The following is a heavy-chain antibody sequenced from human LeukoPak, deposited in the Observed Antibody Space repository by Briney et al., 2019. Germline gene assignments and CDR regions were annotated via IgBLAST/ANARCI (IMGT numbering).Heavy chain of an antibody. CDR1: GYTFTGYY. CDR3: ARVTPDTAAAGPALDY. Sequence: ASVKISCKASGYTFTGYYMHWVRQAPGQGREWMGWINPNSGGTNYAQKFQGRVTITRHTSISTAYMELSRLRSDDTAVYYCARVTPDTAAAGPALDYWGQGTLVTVSS. V-gene: IGHV1-2*02. J-gene: IGHJ4*02. D-gene: IGHD6-13*01. CDR2: INPNSGGT.